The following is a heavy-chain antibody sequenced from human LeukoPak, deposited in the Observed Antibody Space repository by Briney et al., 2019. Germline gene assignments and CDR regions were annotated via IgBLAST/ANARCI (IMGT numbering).Heavy chain of an antibody. CDR3: TRGTSD. CDR1: GFTFSDHY. CDR2: IRNKANSYTT. D-gene: IGHD2-8*01. V-gene: IGHV3-72*01. Sequence: GGSLRLSCAASGFTFSDHYMDWVRQAPGKGLEWVGRIRNKANSYTTEYAASVKGRFTISRDDSKNSLYLQMNSLKTEDTAVYYCTRGTSDWGQGTLVTVSS. J-gene: IGHJ4*02.